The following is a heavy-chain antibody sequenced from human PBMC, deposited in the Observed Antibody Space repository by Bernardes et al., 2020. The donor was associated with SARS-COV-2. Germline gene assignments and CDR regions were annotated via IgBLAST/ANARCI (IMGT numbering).Heavy chain of an antibody. J-gene: IGHJ4*02. Sequence: GGSLRLSCATSGFTFSNHGIHWVRQAPGKGLEWVSFIWYDGSNKNYADSVKGRFTISRDNSKNTVYLQMNSLRAEDTAVYYCARDAEDGGWYDFDYWGQGTLVTVSS. D-gene: IGHD6-19*01. CDR3: ARDAEDGGWYDFDY. CDR1: GFTFSNHG. V-gene: IGHV3-33*01. CDR2: IWYDGSNK.